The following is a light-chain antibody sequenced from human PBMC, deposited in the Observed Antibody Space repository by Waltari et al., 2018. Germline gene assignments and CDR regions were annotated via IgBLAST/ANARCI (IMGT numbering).Light chain of an antibody. CDR3: CSYAGSYNFEV. V-gene: IGLV2-23*02. J-gene: IGLJ1*01. CDR1: NGDIGNCNL. Sequence: QSALTQPASASGSPGQSIAIPCSGTNGDIGNCNLVPCFQQHPGKAPKLMIFEVSKRPSGISSRFSGSKSGNTASLTISGLQPEDEANYYCCSYAGSYNFEVFGTGTKVTVL. CDR2: EVS.